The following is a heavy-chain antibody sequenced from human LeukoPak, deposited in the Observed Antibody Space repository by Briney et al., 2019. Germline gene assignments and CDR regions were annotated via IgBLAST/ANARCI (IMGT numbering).Heavy chain of an antibody. J-gene: IGHJ6*03. CDR1: GFTFSSYG. CDR2: IWYDGSNK. Sequence: GRSLRLSCAASGFTFSSYGMHWVRQAPGKGLEWVAVIWYDGSNKYYADSVKGRFTISRDNSKNTLYLQMNSLRAEDTAVYYCAKDRGKYSNYGPYYMDVWGRGTTITVSS. CDR3: AKDRGKYSNYGPYYMDV. V-gene: IGHV3-33*06. D-gene: IGHD4-11*01.